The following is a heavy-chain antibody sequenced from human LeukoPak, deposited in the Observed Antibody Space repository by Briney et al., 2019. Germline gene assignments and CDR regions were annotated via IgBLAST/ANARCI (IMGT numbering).Heavy chain of an antibody. CDR1: GGTFSGYA. CDR3: ATTSYGSGIIVTNDAFDI. Sequence: EASVKVSCKASGGTFSGYAISWMRQAPGQGLEWMGGIIPIFGTANYAQKFQGRVTITTDESTSTAYMELSSLRSEDTAVYYCATTSYGSGIIVTNDAFDIWGQGTMVTVSS. D-gene: IGHD3-10*01. V-gene: IGHV1-69*05. CDR2: IIPIFGTA. J-gene: IGHJ3*02.